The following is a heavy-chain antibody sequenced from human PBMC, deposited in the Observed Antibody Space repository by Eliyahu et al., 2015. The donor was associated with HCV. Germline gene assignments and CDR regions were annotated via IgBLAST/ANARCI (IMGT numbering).Heavy chain of an antibody. V-gene: IGHV3-7*01. D-gene: IGHD6-13*01. Sequence: EVQVVESGGGLVQPGGSLRLSCVASGFTFINYWMTWVRQAPGKGLEWVANIKQDESEKYYLDSVKGRFTISRDNAANSVYLQMNSLRAEDTAVYFCARVDFDTSNWYRVDYWGQGTLVTVSS. CDR1: GFTFINYW. CDR3: ARVDFDTSNWYRVDY. J-gene: IGHJ4*02. CDR2: IKQDESEK.